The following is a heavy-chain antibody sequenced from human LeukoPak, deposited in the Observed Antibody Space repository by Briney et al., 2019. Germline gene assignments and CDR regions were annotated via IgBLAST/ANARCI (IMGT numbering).Heavy chain of an antibody. V-gene: IGHV4-34*01. CDR3: ARVRVGAILYYYYYYMDV. Sequence: SETLSLTCAVYGGPFSGYYWSWIRQPPGKGLEWIGEINHSGSTNYNPSLKSRVTISVDTSKNQFSLKLSSVTAADTAVYYCARVRVGAILYYYYYYMDVWGKGTTVTVSS. J-gene: IGHJ6*03. CDR1: GGPFSGYY. CDR2: INHSGST. D-gene: IGHD1-26*01.